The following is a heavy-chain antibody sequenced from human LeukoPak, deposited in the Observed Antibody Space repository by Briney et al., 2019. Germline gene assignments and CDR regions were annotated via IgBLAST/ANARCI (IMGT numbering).Heavy chain of an antibody. CDR2: ISSSGNTI. CDR1: GLTFSSYE. D-gene: IGHD6-13*01. CDR3: ARVAGYMNN. V-gene: IGHV3-48*03. J-gene: IGHJ4*02. Sequence: GGSLRLSCEASGLTFSSYEMNWVRQAPGKGLEWVSYISSSGNTIYYADSVKGRFTISRDNAKNSLYLQMSSLRAEDTAVYYCARVAGYMNNWGQGTLVTVSS.